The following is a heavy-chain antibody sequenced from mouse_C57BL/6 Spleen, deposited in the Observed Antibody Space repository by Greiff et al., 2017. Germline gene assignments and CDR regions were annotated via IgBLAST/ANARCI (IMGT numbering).Heavy chain of an antibody. CDR1: GYTFTSYW. V-gene: IGHV1-69*01. J-gene: IGHJ4*01. CDR3: SRGRLYDVYYGYYAMDY. D-gene: IGHD2-3*01. Sequence: QVQLQQPGAELVMPGASVKLSCKASGYTFTSYWMHWVKQRPGQGLEWIGEIDPSDSYTNYNQKFKGKSTLTVDKSSSTAYMQLISLTSEDSSVYYCSRGRLYDVYYGYYAMDYWGQGTSVTVSS. CDR2: IDPSDSYT.